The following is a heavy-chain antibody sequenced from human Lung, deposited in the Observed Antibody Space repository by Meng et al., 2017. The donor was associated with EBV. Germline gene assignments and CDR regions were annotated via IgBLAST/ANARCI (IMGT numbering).Heavy chain of an antibody. V-gene: IGHV1-69*04. D-gene: IGHD1-26*01. J-gene: IGHJ4*02. CDR1: GYTFTGYG. Sequence: QVQVVQAGAEVKKPGASVKVSCKGSGYTFTGYGLSWVRQAPGQGLEWMERIIRILGIANYAQKSQGRVTITADKSTSAAYMELSSLRSEDTAVYYCARVEVGITSGDYWGQGTLVTVSS. CDR2: IIRILGIA. CDR3: ARVEVGITSGDY.